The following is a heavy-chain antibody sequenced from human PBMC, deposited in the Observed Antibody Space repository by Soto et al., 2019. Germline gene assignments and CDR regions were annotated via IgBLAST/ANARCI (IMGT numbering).Heavy chain of an antibody. V-gene: IGHV3-15*01. Sequence: GSLRLSCAASGFTFSNAWMSWVRQAPGKGLEWVGRIKSKTDGGTTDYAAPVKGRFTISRDDSKNTLYLQMNSLKTEDTAVYYCTTGPTDIVVVPAAIFVVDYWGQGTLVTVSS. CDR1: GFTFSNAW. D-gene: IGHD2-2*01. J-gene: IGHJ4*02. CDR3: TTGPTDIVVVPAAIFVVDY. CDR2: IKSKTDGGTT.